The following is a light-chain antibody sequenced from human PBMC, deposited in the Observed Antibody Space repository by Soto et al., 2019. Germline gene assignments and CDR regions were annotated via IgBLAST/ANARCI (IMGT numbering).Light chain of an antibody. CDR2: SNN. CDR1: SSNIGSNT. Sequence: QSALTQPPSASGTPGQRVTISCSGSSSNIGSNTVNWYQQLPGTAPKLLIYSNNQRPSGVPDRLSGSKSGTSVSLAISGLQSEDEANYCCAAWDDSLNGPVFGGGTKLTVL. CDR3: AAWDDSLNGPV. V-gene: IGLV1-44*01. J-gene: IGLJ3*02.